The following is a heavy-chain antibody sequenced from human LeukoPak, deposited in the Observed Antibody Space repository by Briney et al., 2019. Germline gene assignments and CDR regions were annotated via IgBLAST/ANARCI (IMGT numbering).Heavy chain of an antibody. CDR3: AKDRGPLWFGELSAFDI. CDR2: ISWNSGSI. CDR1: GFTFDDYA. Sequence: GGCLRLSCAASGFTFDDYAMHWVRQAPGKGLEWVSGISWNSGSIGYADSVKGRFTISRDNAKNSLYLQMNSLRAEDTALYYCAKDRGPLWFGELSAFDIWGQGTMVTVSS. V-gene: IGHV3-9*01. J-gene: IGHJ3*02. D-gene: IGHD3-10*01.